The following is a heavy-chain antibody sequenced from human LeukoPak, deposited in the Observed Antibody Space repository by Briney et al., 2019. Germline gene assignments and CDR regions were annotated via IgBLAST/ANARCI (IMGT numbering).Heavy chain of an antibody. J-gene: IGHJ4*02. V-gene: IGHV3-23*01. D-gene: IGHD2-2*01. CDR1: GFTFSGYA. Sequence: PGGSLRLSCAASGFTFSGYAMSWVRQAPGKGLEWVSAISGSGNSTYYADSVKGRFTISRDNSKNTLYLQMNSLRAEDTAVYYCAKDRGDIVVVPASFDYWGQGTLVTVSS. CDR3: AKDRGDIVVVPASFDY. CDR2: ISGSGNST.